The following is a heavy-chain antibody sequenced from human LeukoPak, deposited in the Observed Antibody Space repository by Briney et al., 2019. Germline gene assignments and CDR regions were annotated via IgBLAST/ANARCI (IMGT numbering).Heavy chain of an antibody. CDR3: ARGGWQHIMY. V-gene: IGHV4-59*01. CDR2: ISYSGST. J-gene: IGHJ4*02. Sequence: AETLSLTCAVSVGSISNNYWSWIRQPPGKGLEWIGYISYSGSTNYNPSLKSRVNMSVDTSKNQFSLKLRSVTAADTAVYYCARGGWQHIMYWGQGTLVTVSS. CDR1: VGSISNNY. D-gene: IGHD1-14*01.